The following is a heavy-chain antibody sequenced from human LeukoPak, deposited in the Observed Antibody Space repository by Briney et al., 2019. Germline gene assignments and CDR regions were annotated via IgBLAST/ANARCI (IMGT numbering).Heavy chain of an antibody. CDR3: ARDAFVVVPAAIPYYFDY. Sequence: GGSLRLSCAASGFTFSSYWMSWVRQAPGKGLEWVANIKQDGSEKYCVDSVKGRFTISGDNAKNSLYLQMNSLRAEDTAVYYCARDAFVVVPAAIPYYFDYWGQGTLVTVSS. D-gene: IGHD2-2*02. CDR1: GFTFSSYW. CDR2: IKQDGSEK. V-gene: IGHV3-7*01. J-gene: IGHJ4*02.